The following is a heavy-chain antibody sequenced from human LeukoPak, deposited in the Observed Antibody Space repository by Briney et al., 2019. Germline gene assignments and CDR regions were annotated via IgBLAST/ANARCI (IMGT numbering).Heavy chain of an antibody. V-gene: IGHV3-53*01. CDR2: IYSGGGT. CDR1: GFTVSSNY. D-gene: IGHD2-21*01. Sequence: GGSLRLSCAASGFTVSSNYMSWVRQAPGKGLEWVSVIYSGGGTYYADSVKGRFTISRDNSKNTLYLQMNSLRVEDTAVYYCARVSFRYYFDYWGQGTLVTVSS. CDR3: ARVSFRYYFDY. J-gene: IGHJ4*02.